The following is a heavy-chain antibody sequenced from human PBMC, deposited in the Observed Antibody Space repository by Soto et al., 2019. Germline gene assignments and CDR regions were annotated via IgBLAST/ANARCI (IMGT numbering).Heavy chain of an antibody. D-gene: IGHD2-15*01. V-gene: IGHV3-30*18. J-gene: IGHJ3*02. CDR1: GFTFSTYG. CDR3: AKVGYCSSGNCYSDNAFDS. Sequence: QVQLVESGGGVVQPGRSLRLSCAASGFTFSTYGIHWVRQAPGKGLEWVALISSDGRSKFYTDSVKGRFTISRDNSKNTLYLQMNSLIAEDTALYYCAKVGYCSSGNCYSDNAFDSWGQGTMVTVSS. CDR2: ISSDGRSK.